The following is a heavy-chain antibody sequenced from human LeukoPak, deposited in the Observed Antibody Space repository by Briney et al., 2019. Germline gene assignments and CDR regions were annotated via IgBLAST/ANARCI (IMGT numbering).Heavy chain of an antibody. CDR2: IIPIFGTA. CDR1: GGTFSSYA. J-gene: IGHJ4*02. V-gene: IGHV1-69*13. D-gene: IGHD3-22*01. CDR3: ARHYYDSSGYYRNIDY. Sequence: SVKVSCKASGGTFSSYAISWVRQAPGQGLEWMGGIIPIFGTANYAQKFQGRVTITADESTSTAYMELSTLRFEDTAMYYCARHYYDSSGYYRNIDYWGQGTLVTVSS.